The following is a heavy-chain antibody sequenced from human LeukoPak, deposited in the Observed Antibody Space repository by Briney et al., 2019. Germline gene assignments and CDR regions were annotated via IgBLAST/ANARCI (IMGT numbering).Heavy chain of an antibody. D-gene: IGHD3-22*01. CDR2: IYYSGST. V-gene: IGHV4-30-4*08. J-gene: IGHJ4*02. CDR1: GGSINSCDYF. CDR3: DSYAAYDGNGNYFDY. Sequence: SETLSLTCTVSGGSINSCDYFWIWIRQPPGKGLEWIGYIYYSGSTYYNPSLKSRVTISVDTSKNQSSLKLSSVTAANTAVYYCDSYAAYDGNGNYFDYWGQGTLVTVSS.